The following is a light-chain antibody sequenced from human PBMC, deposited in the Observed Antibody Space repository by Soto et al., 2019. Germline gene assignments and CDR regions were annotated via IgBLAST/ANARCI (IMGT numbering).Light chain of an antibody. Sequence: EVVLTQSPVTLSLSPGERASLSCRASQFLSSYLAWYQKIPAQPPRLIXYDVSNRATGIPARFSGSGSGTDFTLTITSLETEDFAVYFCHQRYNWPRVTFGQGTRLEIK. CDR1: QFLSSY. V-gene: IGKV3-11*01. J-gene: IGKJ5*01. CDR2: DVS. CDR3: HQRYNWPRVT.